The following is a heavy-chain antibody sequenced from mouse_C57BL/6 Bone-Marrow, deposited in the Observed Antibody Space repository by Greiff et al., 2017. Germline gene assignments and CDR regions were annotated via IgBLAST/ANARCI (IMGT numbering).Heavy chain of an antibody. J-gene: IGHJ3*01. CDR2: ISSGGSYT. CDR3: ARHAGFAY. CDR1: GFTFSSYG. Sequence: EVKLEESGGDLVKPGGSLKLSCAASGFTFSSYGMSWVRQTPDKRLEWVATISSGGSYTYYPDSVKGRFTISRDNAKNTLYLQMSSLKSEDTAMYYCARHAGFAYWGQGTLVTVSA. V-gene: IGHV5-6*02.